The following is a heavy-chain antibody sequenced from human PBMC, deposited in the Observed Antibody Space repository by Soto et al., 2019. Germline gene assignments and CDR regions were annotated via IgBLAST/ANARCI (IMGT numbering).Heavy chain of an antibody. D-gene: IGHD6-19*01. V-gene: IGHV3-21*01. J-gene: IGHJ4*02. Sequence: GGSLRLSCAASGFTFSSYSMNWVRQAPGKGLEWVSSISSSSSYIYYADSVKGRFTISRDNAKNSLYLQMNSLRAEDTAVYYCARWPIAVAGLDYWGQGTLVTVSS. CDR3: ARWPIAVAGLDY. CDR1: GFTFSSYS. CDR2: ISSSSSYI.